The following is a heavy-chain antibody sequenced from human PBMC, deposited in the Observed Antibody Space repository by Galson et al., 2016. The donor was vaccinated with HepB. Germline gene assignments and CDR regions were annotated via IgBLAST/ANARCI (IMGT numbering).Heavy chain of an antibody. Sequence: SVKVSCKASGYTFPTYGITWMRQAPGQGLEWMGWISGDISTTNYAQHLQGRVSMTTDTSTTTAYMELRSLRSDDTAVYYCARNIAGATTGYNNWGQGTLVTVSS. CDR2: ISGDISTT. V-gene: IGHV1-18*01. D-gene: IGHD1-26*01. CDR1: GYTFPTYG. J-gene: IGHJ4*02. CDR3: ARNIAGATTGYNN.